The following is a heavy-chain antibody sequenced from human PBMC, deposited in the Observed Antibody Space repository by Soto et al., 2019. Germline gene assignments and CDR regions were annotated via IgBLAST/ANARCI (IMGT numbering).Heavy chain of an antibody. CDR1: GYTFTSYG. Sequence: QVQLVQSGAEVKNPGASVKVSCKASGYTFTSYGISWVRQAPGPGLEWMGWISAYNGNTNYAQKLQGRVTMTTDTSTSTAYMELRSLSSDDTAVYYCARVGRRVLINIAGFRDWGLGTLVTVSS. D-gene: IGHD2-15*01. CDR2: ISAYNGNT. J-gene: IGHJ4*02. CDR3: ARVGRRVLINIAGFRD. V-gene: IGHV1-18*04.